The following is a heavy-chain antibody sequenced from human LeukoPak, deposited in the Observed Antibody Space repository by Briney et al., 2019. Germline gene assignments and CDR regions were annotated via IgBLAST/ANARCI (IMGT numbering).Heavy chain of an antibody. V-gene: IGHV3-21*04. Sequence: PGGSLRLSCAGSGFTFSSYSMNWVGQAPGKGLEWVASISSSSSYIYYADSVKGRFTISRDNAKNSLYLQMNSLRAEDTAVYYCARGKHYCSSTSCYARGAFDIWGQGTMVTVSS. CDR1: GFTFSSYS. J-gene: IGHJ3*02. D-gene: IGHD2-2*01. CDR3: ARGKHYCSSTSCYARGAFDI. CDR2: ISSSSSYI.